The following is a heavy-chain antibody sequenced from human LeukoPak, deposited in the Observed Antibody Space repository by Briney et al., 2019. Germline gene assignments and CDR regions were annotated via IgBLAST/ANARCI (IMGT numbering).Heavy chain of an antibody. J-gene: IGHJ4*02. Sequence: GGSLRLSCAASGFTFSSYAMSWVRQAPGKGLEWVSAISGSGGSTYYADSVKGRFTISRDNSKDTLYLQMNSLRAEDTAVYYCANQYYDILTGYYGYFDYWGQGTLVTVSS. CDR3: ANQYYDILTGYYGYFDY. CDR2: ISGSGGST. D-gene: IGHD3-9*01. CDR1: GFTFSSYA. V-gene: IGHV3-23*01.